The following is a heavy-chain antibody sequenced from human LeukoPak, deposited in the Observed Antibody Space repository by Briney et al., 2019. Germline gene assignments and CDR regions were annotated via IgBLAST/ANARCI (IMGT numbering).Heavy chain of an antibody. Sequence: GGSLRLSCGASGSTFSSYAMSWVRQAPRKGLEWVSANSGSGGSTYYADSVKGRFTISRDNSKNTLYLQMISLRAEDTAVYYCAKDRGSSGWYLGYNWFDPWGQGTLVTVSS. D-gene: IGHD6-19*01. CDR1: GSTFSSYA. J-gene: IGHJ5*02. CDR2: NSGSGGST. V-gene: IGHV3-23*01. CDR3: AKDRGSSGWYLGYNWFDP.